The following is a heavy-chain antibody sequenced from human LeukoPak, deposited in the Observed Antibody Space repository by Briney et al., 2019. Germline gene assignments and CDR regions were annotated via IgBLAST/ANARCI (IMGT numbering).Heavy chain of an antibody. V-gene: IGHV4-31*03. D-gene: IGHD4-17*01. Sequence: PSETLSLTCTVSGYSISSGGYYWSWIRQHPGKGLEWIGYIYHSGDTYFNPSLKSRVTISVDTSKNQFSLKLRFVTAADTAVYYCATRQTVYFDYWGQGTLVTVSS. CDR2: IYHSGDT. CDR1: GYSISSGGYY. CDR3: ATRQTVYFDY. J-gene: IGHJ4*02.